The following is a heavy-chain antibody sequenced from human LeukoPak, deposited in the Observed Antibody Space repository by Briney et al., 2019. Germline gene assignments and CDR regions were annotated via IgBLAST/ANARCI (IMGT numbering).Heavy chain of an antibody. V-gene: IGHV1-2*02. CDR1: GYTFTGYY. J-gene: IGHJ4*02. Sequence: ASVKVSCKASGYTFTGYYMHWVRQAPGQGLEWMGWINPNSGGTNYAQKFQGRVTMTRDTSISTAYMELSRLRSDDTAVYYCASCDYVWGSYRFDYWGQGTLVTVSS. D-gene: IGHD3-16*02. CDR2: INPNSGGT. CDR3: ASCDYVWGSYRFDY.